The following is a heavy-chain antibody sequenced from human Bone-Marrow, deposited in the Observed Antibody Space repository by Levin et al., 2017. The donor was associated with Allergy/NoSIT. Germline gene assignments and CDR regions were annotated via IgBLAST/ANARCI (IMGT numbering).Heavy chain of an antibody. J-gene: IGHJ3*02. CDR3: GRGSGLSPRSALNI. D-gene: IGHD2-15*01. CDR2: INPNGGST. CDR1: GYTFTRYY. Sequence: PLASVKVSCKASGYTFTRYYLHWVRQAPGQGLEWMGMINPNGGSTTYAQKFQGRVSMTRDTSTSTVYMELSSLRSEDTAMYYCGRGSGLSPRSALNIWGQGTMVTVSS. V-gene: IGHV1-46*01.